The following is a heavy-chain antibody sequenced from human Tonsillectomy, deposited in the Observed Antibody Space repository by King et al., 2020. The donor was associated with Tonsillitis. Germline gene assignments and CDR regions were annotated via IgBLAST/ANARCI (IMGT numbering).Heavy chain of an antibody. Sequence: VQLQESGPGLVKPSETLSLTCAVSGGSISSYFWSWIRQPPGKGLEWIGYIYYSGSTDYNPSLKSRVTISVDTSKNQFSLNLNSVTAADTAVYYCARHERNFGGWYDYWGQGTLVTVST. D-gene: IGHD6-19*01. CDR3: ARHERNFGGWYDY. CDR2: IYYSGST. J-gene: IGHJ4*02. V-gene: IGHV4-59*08. CDR1: GGSISSYF.